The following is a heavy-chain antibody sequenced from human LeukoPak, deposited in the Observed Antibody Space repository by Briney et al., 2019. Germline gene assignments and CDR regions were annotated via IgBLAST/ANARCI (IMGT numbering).Heavy chain of an antibody. D-gene: IGHD6-13*01. Sequence: GGSLRLSCAASGFTFDDYAMHWVQQAPGKGLEWVSGISWNSGSIGYADSVKGRFTISRDNAKNSLYLQMNSLRAEDTALYYCAKDGYSSSWYYFDYWGQGTLVTVSS. CDR1: GFTFDDYA. V-gene: IGHV3-9*01. CDR2: ISWNSGSI. CDR3: AKDGYSSSWYYFDY. J-gene: IGHJ4*02.